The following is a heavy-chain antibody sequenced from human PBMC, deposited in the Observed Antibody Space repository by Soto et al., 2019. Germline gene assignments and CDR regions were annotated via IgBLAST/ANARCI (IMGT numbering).Heavy chain of an antibody. V-gene: IGHV4-59*01. Sequence: QVQLQESGPGLVKPSETLSLTCTVSGGSISSYYWSWIRQPPGKGLEWIGYIYYSGSTNYNPSLKSGVTISLDTSKNQFSLKLSSVTAADTAVYYCARRDSSGWYAGDWYFDLRGRGTLVTVSS. CDR2: IYYSGST. J-gene: IGHJ2*01. CDR3: ARRDSSGWYAGDWYFDL. D-gene: IGHD6-19*01. CDR1: GGSISSYY.